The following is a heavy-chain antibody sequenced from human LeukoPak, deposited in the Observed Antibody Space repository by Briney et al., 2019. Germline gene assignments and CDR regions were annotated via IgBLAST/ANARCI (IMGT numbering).Heavy chain of an antibody. J-gene: IGHJ4*02. Sequence: GGSLRLSCAVSGFSFTTHTMNWVRQAPGKGLEWVSSISSSSTYIYYADSVQGRFTISRDYAKNSLYLQMNSLRAEDTAVYYCARGYCSGGSCWGDYWGRGTLVTVSS. CDR2: ISSSSTYI. V-gene: IGHV3-21*01. CDR1: GFSFTTHT. CDR3: ARGYCSGGSCWGDY. D-gene: IGHD2-15*01.